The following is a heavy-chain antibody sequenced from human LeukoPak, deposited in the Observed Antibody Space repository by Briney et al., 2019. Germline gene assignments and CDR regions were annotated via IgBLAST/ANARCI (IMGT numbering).Heavy chain of an antibody. V-gene: IGHV3-23*01. CDR1: GFTFSSYA. J-gene: IGHJ5*02. CDR3: AKDLHYGSGSP. D-gene: IGHD3-10*01. CDR2: ISGSGGST. Sequence: GGSLRLSCAASGFTFSSYAMSWVRQAPGKGLEWVSAISGSGGSTYYADSVKGRFTISRDNSKNTLYLQMNSLRAEYTAVYYCAKDLHYGSGSPWGQGTLVTVSS.